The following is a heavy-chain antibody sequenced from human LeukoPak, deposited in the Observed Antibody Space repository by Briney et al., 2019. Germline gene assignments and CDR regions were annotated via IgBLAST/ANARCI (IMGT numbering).Heavy chain of an antibody. CDR3: ARDAAGLDY. V-gene: IGHV3-74*01. J-gene: IGHJ4*02. CDR2: IKSDGSST. Sequence: PGGSLRLSCAASGFTFRSYWMHWVRQAPGRGLVWVSRIKSDGSSTTYADSVKGTFTTSRANTTNTLYLQMNSLRGEDTGVYYCARDAAGLDYWGQGTLVTVSS. CDR1: GFTFRSYW. D-gene: IGHD1-14*01.